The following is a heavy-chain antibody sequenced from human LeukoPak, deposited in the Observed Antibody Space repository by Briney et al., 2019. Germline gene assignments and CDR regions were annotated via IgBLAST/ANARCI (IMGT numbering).Heavy chain of an antibody. CDR2: IHSDGNSA. D-gene: IGHD6-13*01. V-gene: IGHV3-74*01. J-gene: IGHJ4*02. CDR3: TRGVYSSTDY. Sequence: GGSLRLSCAASGFTFSSYWMHWVRQAPGKGLVWVSHIHSDGNSASYADSVKGRFTISRDNAKNTLYLQTSSLTAEDTAVYYCTRGVYSSTDYWGQGTLVTVSS. CDR1: GFTFSSYW.